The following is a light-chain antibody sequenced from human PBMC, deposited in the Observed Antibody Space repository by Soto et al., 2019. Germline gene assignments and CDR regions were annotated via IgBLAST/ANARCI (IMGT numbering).Light chain of an antibody. Sequence: DIQTTESPSTLSASVGDRVTITCRASQSISSWLALYQQLPGKAPQLLSSDASSLESGAPSRFSGSGSGTEFTLTISSLQPDDFATYYCQQYNSYSGTFGQGTKVDI. CDR1: QSISSW. J-gene: IGKJ1*01. CDR3: QQYNSYSGT. CDR2: DAS. V-gene: IGKV1-5*01.